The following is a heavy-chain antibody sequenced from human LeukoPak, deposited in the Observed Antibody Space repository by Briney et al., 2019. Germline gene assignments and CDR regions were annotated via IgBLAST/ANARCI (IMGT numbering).Heavy chain of an antibody. Sequence: PSETLSLTCVVYGGSFSGYYWSWIRQPPGKGLEWIGEINHSGSTNYNPSLKSRVTISVDTSKNQFSLKLSSVTAADTAVYYCARGLYSSSSRGLDYWGQGTLVTVSS. CDR1: GGSFSGYY. J-gene: IGHJ4*02. D-gene: IGHD6-6*01. CDR2: INHSGST. V-gene: IGHV4-34*01. CDR3: ARGLYSSSSRGLDY.